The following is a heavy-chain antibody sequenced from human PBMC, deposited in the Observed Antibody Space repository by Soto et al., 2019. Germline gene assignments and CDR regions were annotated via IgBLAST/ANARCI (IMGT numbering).Heavy chain of an antibody. V-gene: IGHV4-59*08. CDR3: ARHEVGAGDYYFDY. CDR1: GGSISSYY. J-gene: IGHJ4*02. D-gene: IGHD1-26*01. CDR2: IYYSGST. Sequence: SETLSLTCTVSGGSISSYYWSWIRQPPGKGLEWIGYIYYSGSTNYNPSLKSRVTISVDTSKNQFPLKLSSVTAADTAVYYCARHEVGAGDYYFDYWGQGTLVTVSS.